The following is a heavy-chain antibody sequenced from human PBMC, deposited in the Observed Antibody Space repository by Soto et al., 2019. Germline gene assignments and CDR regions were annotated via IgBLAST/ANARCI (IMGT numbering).Heavy chain of an antibody. CDR3: VRGYGSGSFDY. CDR1: SGSVRSGSYY. D-gene: IGHD3-10*01. V-gene: IGHV4-61*01. J-gene: IGHJ4*02. Sequence: QVQLQESGPGLVKPSETLSLTCTVSSGSVRSGSYYWSWIRQPPGKGLEWIGYIYNSGSTNYNPSLKSRVTISVDTSKTQFSLKLSSVSAADTAVYYCVRGYGSGSFDYWGQGTLVTVSS. CDR2: IYNSGST.